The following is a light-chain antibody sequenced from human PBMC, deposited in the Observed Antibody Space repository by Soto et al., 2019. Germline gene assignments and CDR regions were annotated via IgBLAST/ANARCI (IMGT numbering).Light chain of an antibody. Sequence: EIVLTQSPGTLSLSPGESATLYCETSQGCRSGALAWYQQKPGQAPRLLIYGASNRATGIPDRFSGSGSGTDFTLTISRLAPEDFAVYYCHLFGSSPPYTFVQGTKLEI. CDR2: GAS. CDR1: QGCRSGA. V-gene: IGKV3-20*01. CDR3: HLFGSSPPYT. J-gene: IGKJ2*01.